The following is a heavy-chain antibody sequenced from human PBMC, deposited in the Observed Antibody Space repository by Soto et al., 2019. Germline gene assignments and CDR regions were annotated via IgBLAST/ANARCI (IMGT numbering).Heavy chain of an antibody. CDR1: GGSISSGGYS. CDR2: IYHSGST. J-gene: IGHJ4*02. V-gene: IGHV4-30-2*01. CDR3: ARGQVVAAQH. D-gene: IGHD2-15*01. Sequence: QLQLQESGSGLVKPSQTLSLTCAVSGGSISSGGYSWSWIRQPPGKGLEWIGYIYHSGSTYYTPSLKRRVTLAVDRSKNQFSLKLSSVTAADTAVYYCARGQVVAAQHWGQGTLVTVSS.